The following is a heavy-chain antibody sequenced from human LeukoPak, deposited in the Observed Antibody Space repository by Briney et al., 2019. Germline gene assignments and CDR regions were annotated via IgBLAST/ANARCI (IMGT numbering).Heavy chain of an antibody. CDR1: GYTFTSYG. Sequence: GASVKVSCKASGYTFTSYGISWVRQAPGQGLEWMGWISAYNGNTNYAQKLQGRVTMTTDTSTSTAYMELRSLRSDDTAVYYCARPRIAAAGTGTWFDPWGQGTLVTVSS. CDR3: ARPRIAAAGTGTWFDP. D-gene: IGHD6-13*01. CDR2: ISAYNGNT. V-gene: IGHV1-18*01. J-gene: IGHJ5*02.